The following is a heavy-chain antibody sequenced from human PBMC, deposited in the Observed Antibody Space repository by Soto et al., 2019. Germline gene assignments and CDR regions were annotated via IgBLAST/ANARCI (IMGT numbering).Heavy chain of an antibody. CDR3: ARDSAIVVVVAATFDY. CDR2: IKQDGSEK. J-gene: IGHJ4*02. Sequence: GGSLRLSCAASGFTFSSYWMSWVRQAPGKGLEWVANIKQDGSEKYYVDSVKGRFTISRDNAKNSLYLQMNSLRAEDTAVYYCARDSAIVVVVAATFDYWGQGTLVTVSS. CDR1: GFTFSSYW. D-gene: IGHD2-15*01. V-gene: IGHV3-7*05.